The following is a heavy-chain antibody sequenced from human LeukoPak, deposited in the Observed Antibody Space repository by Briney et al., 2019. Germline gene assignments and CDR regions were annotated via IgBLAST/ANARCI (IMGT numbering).Heavy chain of an antibody. J-gene: IGHJ4*02. Sequence: ASLSVSCTASGGTFSSYAVSWVRQAPGQRLEWMGWINTNTGNPTYAQGFTGRFVFSLDTSVSTAYLQISSLKAEDTAVYYCARDVEMATPLYFDYWGQGTLVTVSS. CDR2: INTNTGNP. D-gene: IGHD5-24*01. V-gene: IGHV7-4-1*02. CDR3: ARDVEMATPLYFDY. CDR1: GGTFSSYA.